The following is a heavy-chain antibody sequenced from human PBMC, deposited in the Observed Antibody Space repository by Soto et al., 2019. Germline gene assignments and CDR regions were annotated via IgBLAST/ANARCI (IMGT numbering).Heavy chain of an antibody. D-gene: IGHD1-1*01. CDR1: GYTFNTYT. Sequence: EVQLVESGGGPVKPGESLRLSCAASGYTFNTYTKNWVRQAPGKGLEWVSSISSSGNYIYYADSVKGRFTISRDNAKNSLYLQMNSLTVEDTAVYYCARELRNARGMDVWGQGTTVIVYS. J-gene: IGHJ6*02. CDR2: ISSSGNYI. CDR3: ARELRNARGMDV. V-gene: IGHV3-21*01.